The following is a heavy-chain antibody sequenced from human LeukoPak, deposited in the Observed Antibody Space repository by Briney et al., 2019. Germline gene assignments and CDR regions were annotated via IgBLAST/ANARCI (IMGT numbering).Heavy chain of an antibody. D-gene: IGHD2-2*01. CDR3: ARALPGCDTTSCYGADF. CDR1: GYTFTNDG. CDR2: INTNTGNP. J-gene: IGHJ4*02. Sequence: ASVKVSCKASGYTFTNDGMNWVRQAPGQGLEWMGWINTNTGNPTYAQGFTGRFVFSLDTSVSTAYLQITSLEAEDTAVYYCARALPGCDTTSCYGADFWGQGALVTVSS. V-gene: IGHV7-4-1*02.